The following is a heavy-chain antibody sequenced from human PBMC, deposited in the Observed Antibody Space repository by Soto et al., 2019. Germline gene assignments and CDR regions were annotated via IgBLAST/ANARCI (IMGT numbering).Heavy chain of an antibody. CDR2: IKHDGSEK. V-gene: IGHV3-7*01. J-gene: IGHJ4*02. CDR3: ARGHELGSYRFPGLDY. CDR1: EVNFGTYW. D-gene: IGHD1-26*01. Sequence: PGGPLRQPNAASEVNFGTYWLHLVRQAPGKGLEWVAHIKHDGSEKYYVDSVQGRFTISRDNAKNSVYLQMNSLRAEDTAVYFCARGHELGSYRFPGLDYWGQGTLVTVSS.